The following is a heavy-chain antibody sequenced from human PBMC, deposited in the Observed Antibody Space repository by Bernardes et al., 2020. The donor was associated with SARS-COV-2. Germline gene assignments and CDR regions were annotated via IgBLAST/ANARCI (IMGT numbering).Heavy chain of an antibody. CDR3: AKDYCGGDCDFFDY. Sequence: GGSLRLSCAASGFTFTKCDMSWVRQAPGKGLEWISGISGSGSTTYYADSVKGRFTISRDNSRNTLFLQMDSLRAEDTAVYYCAKDYCGGDCDFFDYWGQGTLVSVSS. V-gene: IGHV3-23*01. D-gene: IGHD2-21*02. CDR1: GFTFTKCD. J-gene: IGHJ4*02. CDR2: ISGSGSTT.